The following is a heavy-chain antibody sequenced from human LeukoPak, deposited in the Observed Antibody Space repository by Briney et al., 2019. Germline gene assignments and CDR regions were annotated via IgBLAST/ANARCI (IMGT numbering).Heavy chain of an antibody. D-gene: IGHD6-19*01. CDR2: VYHSGST. CDR3: AREPMAGTLDY. J-gene: IGHJ4*02. CDR1: GGSISSSNW. Sequence: SETLSLTCAVSGGSISSSNWWSRVRQPPGKGLEWIGEVYHSGSTNYNPSLRSRVTISVDKSKNQFSLKLSSVTAADTAVYYCAREPMAGTLDYWGQGTLVTVSS. V-gene: IGHV4-4*02.